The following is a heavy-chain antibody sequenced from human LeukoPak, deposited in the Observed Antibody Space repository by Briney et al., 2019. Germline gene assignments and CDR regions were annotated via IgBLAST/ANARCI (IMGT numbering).Heavy chain of an antibody. V-gene: IGHV1-69*13. J-gene: IGHJ4*02. CDR3: ARALVGALDY. Sequence: APVKVSCKASGGTFSSYAISWVRQAPGQGLEWMGGIIPIFGTANYAQKFQGRVTITADESTSTAYMELSSLRSEDTAVYYRARALVGALDYWGQGTLVTVSS. CDR2: IIPIFGTA. CDR1: GGTFSSYA. D-gene: IGHD1-26*01.